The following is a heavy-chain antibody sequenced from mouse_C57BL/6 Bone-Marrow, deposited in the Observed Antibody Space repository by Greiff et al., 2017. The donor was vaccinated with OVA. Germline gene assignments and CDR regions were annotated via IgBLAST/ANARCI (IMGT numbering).Heavy chain of an antibody. Sequence: VQLQQSGPELVKPGASVKISCKASGYAFSSSWMNWVKQRPGKGLEWIGRIYPGDGDTNYNGKFKGKATLTADKSSSTAYMQLSSLTSEDSAVYFCVIYYGYVFVWGTGTTVTVSS. J-gene: IGHJ1*03. D-gene: IGHD2-2*01. CDR3: VIYYGYVFV. CDR1: GYAFSSSW. V-gene: IGHV1-82*01. CDR2: IYPGDGDT.